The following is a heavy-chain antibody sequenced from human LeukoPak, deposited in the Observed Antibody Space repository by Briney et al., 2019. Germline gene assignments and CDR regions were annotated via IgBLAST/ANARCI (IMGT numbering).Heavy chain of an antibody. CDR3: ARDQMGFDP. J-gene: IGHJ5*02. D-gene: IGHD5-24*01. Sequence: SETLSLTCAVYGGSFSGYYWSWIRQPPGKGLEWIGEINHSGSTNYNPSLKSRVTISVDTSKNQFSLHLNSVTPEDTAIYYCARDQMGFDPWGQGILVTVSS. CDR2: INHSGST. V-gene: IGHV4-34*01. CDR1: GGSFSGYY.